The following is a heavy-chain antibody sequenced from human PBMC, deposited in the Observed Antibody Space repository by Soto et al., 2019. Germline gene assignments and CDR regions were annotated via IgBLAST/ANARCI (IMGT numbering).Heavy chain of an antibody. D-gene: IGHD3-10*01. CDR2: IYWDDDK. CDR1: GFSLRTRGVG. CDR3: AHTDHYASGSQTYYFDY. V-gene: IGHV2-5*02. J-gene: IGHJ4*02. Sequence: ITLKESGPTLVKPTETLTLTCNFSGFSLRTRGVGVGWIRQPPGKALEWFAFIYWDDDKRYSPSLKSRLTITKDTSKNQVVLTMTILDPVDTATYFCAHTDHYASGSQTYYFDYWGQGILVTVSS.